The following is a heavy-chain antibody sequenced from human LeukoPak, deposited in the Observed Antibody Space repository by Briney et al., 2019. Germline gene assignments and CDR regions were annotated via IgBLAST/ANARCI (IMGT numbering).Heavy chain of an antibody. V-gene: IGHV1-69*04. Sequence: ASVKVSCKASGGTFSSYAISWVRRAPGQGLEWMGRIIPILGIANYAQKFQGRVTITADKSTSTAYMELSSLRSEDTAVYYCARGGNSRKYYFDYWGQGTLVTVSS. CDR3: ARGGNSRKYYFDY. D-gene: IGHD4-23*01. J-gene: IGHJ4*02. CDR2: IIPILGIA. CDR1: GGTFSSYA.